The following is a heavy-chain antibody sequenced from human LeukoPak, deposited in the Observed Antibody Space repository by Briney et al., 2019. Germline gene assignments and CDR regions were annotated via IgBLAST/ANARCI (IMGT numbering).Heavy chain of an antibody. D-gene: IGHD2-15*01. CDR3: ARGARVYLVVVSPRDNWFDP. Sequence: ASETLSLTCTVSGGSISSYYWSWIRQPPGKGLEWIGYIYYSGSTNYNPSLKSRVTISVDTSKNQFSLKLSSVTAADTAVYYCARGARVYLVVVSPRDNWFDPWGQGTLVTVSS. J-gene: IGHJ5*02. CDR2: IYYSGST. V-gene: IGHV4-59*01. CDR1: GGSISSYY.